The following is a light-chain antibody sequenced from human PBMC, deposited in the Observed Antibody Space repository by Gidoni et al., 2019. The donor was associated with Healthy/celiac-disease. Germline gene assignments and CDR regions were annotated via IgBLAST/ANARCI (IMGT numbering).Light chain of an antibody. CDR3: QQYDNLPLT. Sequence: DLQVTQSPSSLSASVGDRVTITCQASQDISNYLNWYQQKPGKAPKLLIYDASNLETGVPSRFSGSGSGTDFTFTISSLQPEDIATYYCQQYDNLPLTFGGGTKVEIK. CDR2: DAS. CDR1: QDISNY. V-gene: IGKV1-33*01. J-gene: IGKJ4*01.